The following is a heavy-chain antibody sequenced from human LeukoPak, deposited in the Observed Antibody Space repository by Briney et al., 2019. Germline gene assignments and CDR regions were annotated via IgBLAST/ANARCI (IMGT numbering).Heavy chain of an antibody. V-gene: IGHV3-33*08. Sequence: GGSLRLSCAASGFTFSSYSMNWVRQAPGKGLEWVAVIWYGGSNKYFADSVKGRFTISRDNSKNTLYLQMNSLRAEDTAVYYCARGAGLNWFDSWGQGTLVTVSS. CDR3: ARGAGLNWFDS. CDR1: GFTFSSYS. CDR2: IWYGGSNK. J-gene: IGHJ5*01.